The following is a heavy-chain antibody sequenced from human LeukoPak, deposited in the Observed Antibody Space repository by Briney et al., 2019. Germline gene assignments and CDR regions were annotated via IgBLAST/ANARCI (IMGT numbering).Heavy chain of an antibody. CDR3: VRIPNTAGFPNWFDP. J-gene: IGHJ5*02. D-gene: IGHD2-2*02. V-gene: IGHV3-21*01. CDR1: GFTFSTHT. Sequence: GGSLRLSCAGSGFTFSTHTMNWVRQAPGRGLEWVSSIGANSVDVYYADSVKGRFTISRDNAKNSLYLQMNSLRTEDTAVYYCVRIPNTAGFPNWFDPWGQGTLVTVSS. CDR2: IGANSVDV.